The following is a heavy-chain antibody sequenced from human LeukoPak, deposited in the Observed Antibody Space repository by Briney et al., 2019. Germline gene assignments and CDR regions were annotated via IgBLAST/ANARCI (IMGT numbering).Heavy chain of an antibody. CDR2: ISWNSGSI. V-gene: IGHV3-9*01. D-gene: IGHD2-15*01. CDR3: AKDIRMVATDYFFDY. CDR1: GFTFDDYA. J-gene: IGHJ4*02. Sequence: PGRSLRLSCAASGFTFDDYAMHWVRQAPGKGLEWVSGISWNSGSIGYADSVKGRFTISRDNAKNSLYLQMNSLRAEDPALYYCAKDIRMVATDYFFDYWGQGTLVTVSS.